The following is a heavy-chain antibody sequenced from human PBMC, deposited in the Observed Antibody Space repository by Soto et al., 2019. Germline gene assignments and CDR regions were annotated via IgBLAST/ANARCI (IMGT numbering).Heavy chain of an antibody. CDR3: ARDLVITMVRGVIRRFDP. D-gene: IGHD3-10*01. CDR1: GFTFSSYS. Sequence: GGSLRLSCAASGFTFSSYSMNWVRQAPGKGLEWVSYISSSSSTIYYADSVKGRFTISRDNAKNSLYLQMNSLRDEDTAVYYCARDLVITMVRGVIRRFDPWGQGTLVTVSS. J-gene: IGHJ5*02. V-gene: IGHV3-48*02. CDR2: ISSSSSTI.